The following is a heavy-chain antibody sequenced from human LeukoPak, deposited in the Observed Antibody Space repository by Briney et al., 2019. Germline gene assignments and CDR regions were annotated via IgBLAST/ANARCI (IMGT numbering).Heavy chain of an antibody. D-gene: IGHD1-26*01. CDR3: ARGRITVGATVY. CDR1: GYTFTSYD. Sequence: GASVKVSCKASGYTFTSYDINWVRQAIGQGLEWMGWMNPNSGNTGYAQKFQGRVTMTRNTSISTAYMELSSLRSEDTAVYYCARGRITVGATVYWGQGTLVTVSS. J-gene: IGHJ4*02. V-gene: IGHV1-8*01. CDR2: MNPNSGNT.